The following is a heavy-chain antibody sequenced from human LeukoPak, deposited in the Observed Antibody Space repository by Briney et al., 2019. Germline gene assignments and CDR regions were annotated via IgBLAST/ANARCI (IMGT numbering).Heavy chain of an antibody. Sequence: SETLSLTCTVSGGAINNYYWSWIRRPAGKGLEWIGRIYTRGSTNYNPSLQSRVTMSVDTSKNQFPLKLSSVTAADTAVYYCARGRYCSADICSGGDAFDIWGQGTMVSVSS. J-gene: IGHJ3*02. CDR1: GGAINNYY. V-gene: IGHV4-4*07. CDR3: ARGRYCSADICSGGDAFDI. D-gene: IGHD2-15*01. CDR2: IYTRGST.